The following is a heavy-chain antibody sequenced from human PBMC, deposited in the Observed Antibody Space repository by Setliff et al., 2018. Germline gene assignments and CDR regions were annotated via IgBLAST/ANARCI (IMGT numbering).Heavy chain of an antibody. V-gene: IGHV1-2*06. CDR1: GYIFTGYY. CDR2: FNPNSGDT. CDR3: AREGVDIRSSTDYRYYMDV. J-gene: IGHJ6*03. Sequence: ASVKVSCKASGYIFTGYYIHWVRQAPGQGLEWMGRFNPNSGDTNSAQKFQGRVTMTRDTSISTAYMELSRLRTEDTAVYYCAREGVDIRSSTDYRYYMDVWGTGTTVTVSS. D-gene: IGHD5-12*01.